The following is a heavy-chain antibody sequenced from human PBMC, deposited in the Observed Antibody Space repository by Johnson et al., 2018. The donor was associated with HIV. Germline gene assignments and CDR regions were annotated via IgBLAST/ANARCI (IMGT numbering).Heavy chain of an antibody. V-gene: IGHV3-7*01. CDR1: GFTFSHNW. Sequence: VQLVESGGGLVQPGGSLRLSCIGSGFTFSHNWMSWVRQAPGKGPEWVANINHDVSAIHYVDSVKGRFTISRDNAKNSLYLQMNSLRAEDTAVYYCARDWGGYCSGGSCYGDAFDIWGQGTRVTVSS. CDR3: ARDWGGYCSGGSCYGDAFDI. J-gene: IGHJ3*02. D-gene: IGHD2-15*01. CDR2: INHDVSAI.